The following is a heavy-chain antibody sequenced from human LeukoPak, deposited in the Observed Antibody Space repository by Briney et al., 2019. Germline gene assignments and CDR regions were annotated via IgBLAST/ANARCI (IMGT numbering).Heavy chain of an antibody. CDR1: GGSISNYY. V-gene: IGHV4-59*01. Sequence: SETLSLTCTVSGGSISNYYWSWIRQPPGKGLEWIGYIYNSGSANYNPSLKSRVTISVDTSKNQFSLKLSSVTAADTAVYFCARDGYYGSGSHTAYFDYWGQGTLVTVSS. CDR3: ARDGYYGSGSHTAYFDY. J-gene: IGHJ4*02. D-gene: IGHD3-10*01. CDR2: IYNSGSA.